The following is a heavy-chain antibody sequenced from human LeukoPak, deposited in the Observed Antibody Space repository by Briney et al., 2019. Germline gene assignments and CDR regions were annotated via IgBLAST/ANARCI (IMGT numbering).Heavy chain of an antibody. CDR2: LYYGGST. J-gene: IGHJ6*02. D-gene: IGHD3-3*01. CDR3: ARGTILGVVMDV. CDR1: GGSISSYY. V-gene: IGHV4-59*01. Sequence: PSETLSLTCTVSGGSISSYYWSWIRQPPGKGLEWIGYLYYGGSTIYNPSLKSRVTISVDTSKNQFSLKLTSVTAADTAVYYCARGTILGVVMDVWGQGTTVTVSS.